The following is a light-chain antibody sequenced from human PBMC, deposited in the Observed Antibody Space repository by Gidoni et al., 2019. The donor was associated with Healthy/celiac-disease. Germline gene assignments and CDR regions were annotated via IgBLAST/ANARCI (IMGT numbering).Light chain of an antibody. J-gene: IGKJ1*01. Sequence: DIQMTQSPSSLSASVGDRVTITCRASQSISSYLNWYQQNPGKAPKLLIYAASSLQSGVPSRFSGSGSGTDFTLTISSLQPEDFATYDCQQSYSTPRTFGQXTKVEIK. CDR3: QQSYSTPRT. CDR1: QSISSY. V-gene: IGKV1-39*01. CDR2: AAS.